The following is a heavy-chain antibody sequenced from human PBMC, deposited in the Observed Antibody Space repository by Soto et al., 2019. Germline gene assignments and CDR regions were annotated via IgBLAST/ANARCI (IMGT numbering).Heavy chain of an antibody. CDR2: ISYDGST. V-gene: IGHV3-30-3*02. J-gene: IGHJ4*02. CDR1: GFTFSSYA. D-gene: IGHD1-26*01. Sequence: GGSLRLSCAASGFTFSSYAMHWVRQAPGKGLEWVAVISYDGSTYYADSVKGRFTISRDNSKNTLYLQMNSLRAEDTAVYYCAKPSGNHKAYFDYWGQGTLVTVSS. CDR3: AKPSGNHKAYFDY.